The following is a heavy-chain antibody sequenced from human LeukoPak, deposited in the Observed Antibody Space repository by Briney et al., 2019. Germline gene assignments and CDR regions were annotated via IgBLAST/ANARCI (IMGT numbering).Heavy chain of an antibody. D-gene: IGHD6-13*01. J-gene: IGHJ4*02. CDR3: AKGDSSSVPQKGPDY. CDR2: INPNSGGT. Sequence: GASVKVSCKASGYTFTGYYMHWVRHAPGQGLEWMGWINPNSGGTNYAQKFQGRVTMTRDTSISTAYMELSRLRSDDTAVYYCAKGDSSSVPQKGPDYWGQGTLVTVSS. V-gene: IGHV1-2*02. CDR1: GYTFTGYY.